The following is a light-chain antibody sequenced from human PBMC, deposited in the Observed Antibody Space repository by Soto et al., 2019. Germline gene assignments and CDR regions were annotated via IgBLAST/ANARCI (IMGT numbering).Light chain of an antibody. Sequence: IQLTHSPSSLSASVGYRVTVTCRASQGISSYLGLYQQKPGKAPNLLIYDASTLHSGVPSRFSGGGSGTDFTLTISSLQPEDFATYYCQQVNVYPSTFGGGTKVDI. CDR1: QGISSY. CDR3: QQVNVYPST. V-gene: IGKV1-9*01. CDR2: DAS. J-gene: IGKJ4*01.